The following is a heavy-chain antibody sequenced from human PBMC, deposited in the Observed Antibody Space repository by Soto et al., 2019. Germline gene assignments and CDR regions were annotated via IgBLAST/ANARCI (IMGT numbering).Heavy chain of an antibody. Sequence: PGGSLRLSCAASGFTFSGSAMHWVRQASGKGLEWVGRIRSKANSYATAYAASVKGRFTISRDDSKNTAYLQMNSLKTEDTAVYYCARQRQFAPTYYYMDVWGKGTTVTVSS. CDR1: GFTFSGSA. V-gene: IGHV3-73*01. CDR3: ARQRQFAPTYYYMDV. CDR2: IRSKANSYAT. J-gene: IGHJ6*03. D-gene: IGHD1-1*01.